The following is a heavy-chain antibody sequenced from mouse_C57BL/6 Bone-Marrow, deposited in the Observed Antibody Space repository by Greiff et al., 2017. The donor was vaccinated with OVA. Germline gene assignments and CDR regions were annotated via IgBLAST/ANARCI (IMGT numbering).Heavy chain of an antibody. CDR3: ARGLGRAWFAY. Sequence: QVQLQQSGPELVKPGASVKISCKASGYSFTSYYIHWVKQRPGQGLEWIGWIYPGSGNTKYNEKFKGKATLTADKSSSTAYMQLSSLTSEDSAVYYCARGLGRAWFAYWGQGTLVTVSA. V-gene: IGHV1-66*01. CDR1: GYSFTSYY. J-gene: IGHJ3*01. CDR2: IYPGSGNT.